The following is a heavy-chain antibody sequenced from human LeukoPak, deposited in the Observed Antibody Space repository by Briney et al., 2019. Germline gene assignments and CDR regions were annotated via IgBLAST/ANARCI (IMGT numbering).Heavy chain of an antibody. CDR1: GFTFSRYG. J-gene: IGHJ6*02. CDR2: VSPDGGTT. CDR3: ARDGGLLYDSFHYYYYGMDV. Sequence: HPGGSLRLSCAASGFTFSRYGMHWVRQAPGKGLEWVAVVSPDGGTTYYADSAKGRFTISRDNSKNTLYLQMNSLRAEDTAVYYCARDGGLLYDSFHYYYYGMDVWGQGTTVTVSS. D-gene: IGHD2-2*02. V-gene: IGHV3-30*03.